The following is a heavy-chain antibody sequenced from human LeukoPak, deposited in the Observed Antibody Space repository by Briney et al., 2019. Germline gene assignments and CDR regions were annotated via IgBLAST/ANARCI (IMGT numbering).Heavy chain of an antibody. CDR1: GFTFSSYS. J-gene: IGHJ5*02. CDR2: ISGSSGTI. D-gene: IGHD2-2*01. Sequence: GGSLRLSCAASGFTFSSYSMNWVRQAPGKGLEWVSYISGSSGTIYYADSVKGRFTISRDNAKNSLYLQMSSLRDGDTAVYYCARYCTTTSCYGLFDPWGQGTLVTVSS. V-gene: IGHV3-48*02. CDR3: ARYCTTTSCYGLFDP.